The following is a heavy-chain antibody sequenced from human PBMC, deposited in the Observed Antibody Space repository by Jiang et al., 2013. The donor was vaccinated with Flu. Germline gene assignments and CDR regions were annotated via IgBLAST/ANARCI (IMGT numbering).Heavy chain of an antibody. CDR1: STSGVG. D-gene: IGHD1-20*01. Sequence: STSGVGVGWIRQPPGKALEWLALIYWHDDKRYSPSLKSRLTIAKDTSKSQVVLTMTNMDPVDTATYYCAHRRYTGGVTGIYGMDVWGQGTTVTVSS. CDR2: IYWHDDK. CDR3: AHRRYTGGVTGIYGMDV. J-gene: IGHJ6*02. V-gene: IGHV2-5*01.